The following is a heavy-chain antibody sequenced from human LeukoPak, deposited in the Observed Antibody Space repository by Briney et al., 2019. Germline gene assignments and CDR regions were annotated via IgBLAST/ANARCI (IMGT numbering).Heavy chain of an antibody. CDR3: ARVGGVRYCSGGSCNGPDDAFDI. CDR1: GFTFSSYS. Sequence: GGSLRLSCAASGFTFSSYSMNWVRQAPGKGLEWVSYISSSSSTIYYAGSVKGRFTISRDNAKNSLYLQMNSLRAEDTAVYYCARVGGVRYCSGGSCNGPDDAFDIWGQGTMVTVSS. CDR2: ISSSSSTI. J-gene: IGHJ3*02. V-gene: IGHV3-48*04. D-gene: IGHD2-15*01.